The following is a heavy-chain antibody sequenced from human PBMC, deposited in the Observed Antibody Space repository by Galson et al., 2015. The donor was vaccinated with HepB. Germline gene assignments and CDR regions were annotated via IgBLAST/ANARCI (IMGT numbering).Heavy chain of an antibody. V-gene: IGHV1-24*01. Sequence: SVKVSCKVSGFSLKDFSMHWVRQAPGKGLEWTGNFDPEDDNTIYSQKFQGRLTMTEDTTTDTAQMDLSNLRSEYTAVYYCATEGEYSRSSGILDWGRGTLVTVSS. J-gene: IGHJ4*02. CDR3: ATEGEYSRSSGILD. CDR2: FDPEDDNT. D-gene: IGHD6-6*01. CDR1: GFSLKDFS.